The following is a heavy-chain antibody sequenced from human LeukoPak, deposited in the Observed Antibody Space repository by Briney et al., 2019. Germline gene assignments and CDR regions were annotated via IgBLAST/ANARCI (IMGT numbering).Heavy chain of an antibody. J-gene: IGHJ5*02. D-gene: IGHD1-26*01. CDR2: IYYSGST. CDR3: ARYSGSYRYNWFDP. Sequence: TLSLTCTVSGGSISSGDYYWSWIRQPPGKGLEWIVYIYYSGSTYYNPSRKSRVTISVDTSKNQFSLKLSSVTAADTAVYYCARYSGSYRYNWFDPWGQGTLVTVSS. V-gene: IGHV4-30-4*08. CDR1: GGSISSGDYY.